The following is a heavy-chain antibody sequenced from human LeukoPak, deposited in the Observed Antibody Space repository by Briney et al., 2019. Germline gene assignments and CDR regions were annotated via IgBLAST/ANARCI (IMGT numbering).Heavy chain of an antibody. CDR1: GFHFRDFS. D-gene: IGHD2/OR15-2a*01. CDR3: AKGNNSLSFNFDY. CDR2: VSGDGDTT. Sequence: GGSLRLSCAASGFHFRDFSMHWVRQVPGKGLEWVSLVSGDGDTTHYADSVKGRFTISRDNNKNSLFLQMNSLRVEDTAFYYCAKGNNSLSFNFDYWGQGALVTVSS. V-gene: IGHV3-43*02. J-gene: IGHJ4*02.